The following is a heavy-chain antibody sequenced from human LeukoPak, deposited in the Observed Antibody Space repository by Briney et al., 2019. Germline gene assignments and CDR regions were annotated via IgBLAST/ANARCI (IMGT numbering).Heavy chain of an antibody. CDR1: GFTFTTYV. J-gene: IGHJ4*02. CDR3: VKGGWGDY. Sequence: GGSLRLSCAASGFTFTTYVMTWVRQAPGEGLQWVSAISTSGDSTYYADSVKGRFTISRDNSKNTLYLQMNSLRVEDTAIYYCVKGGWGDYWGQGTLVTVSS. V-gene: IGHV3-23*01. CDR2: ISTSGDST. D-gene: IGHD3-16*01.